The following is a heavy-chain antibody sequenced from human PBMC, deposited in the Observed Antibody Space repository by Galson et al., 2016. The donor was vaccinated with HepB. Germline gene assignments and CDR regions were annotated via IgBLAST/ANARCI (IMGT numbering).Heavy chain of an antibody. V-gene: IGHV4-39*01. J-gene: IGHJ4*02. D-gene: IGHD5-12*01. CDR3: ARHITSGYYVYYFDY. CDR1: GDSISSYSNS. CDR2: IYYTGST. Sequence: SGDSISSYSNSWAWIRQPPGKGLEWIGSIYYTGSTYYNPSLKSRLTMSVDTSKNQFSLKLTSVTAADAAVYYCARHITSGYYVYYFDYWGQGALVTVSS.